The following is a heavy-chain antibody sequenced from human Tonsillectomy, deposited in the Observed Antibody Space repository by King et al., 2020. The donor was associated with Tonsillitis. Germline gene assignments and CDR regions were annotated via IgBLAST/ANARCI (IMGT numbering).Heavy chain of an antibody. J-gene: IGHJ4*02. CDR2: IYHSGST. D-gene: IGHD5-12*01. CDR3: ARERVSGYREYYFDY. V-gene: IGHV4-38-2*02. Sequence: QLQESGPGLVKPSETLSLTCAVSGYSISSGYYWGWIRQPPGKGLEWIGSIYHSGSTYYNPSLKSRVTISVDTSKNQFSLTLTSVTAADTAVYYCARERVSGYREYYFDYWGQGTLVTVSS. CDR1: GYSISSGYY.